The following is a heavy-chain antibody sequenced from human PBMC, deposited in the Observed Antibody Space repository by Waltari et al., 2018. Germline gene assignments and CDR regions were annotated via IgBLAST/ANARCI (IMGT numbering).Heavy chain of an antibody. V-gene: IGHV3-33*07. D-gene: IGHD3-10*01. CDR1: GFSGSNYG. J-gene: IGHJ4*02. CDR2: IWYDGTKA. Sequence: QVHLVASGGSVVQPGTSLRLSCAASGFSGSNYGMFWVRQSPGKGLEWVALIWYDGTKANYEDSVKGRFTISKDNSKNTLFLQMNSLRDGDTAVYFCARDLSFGSLDYGGQGTLVTVSS. CDR3: ARDLSFGSLDY.